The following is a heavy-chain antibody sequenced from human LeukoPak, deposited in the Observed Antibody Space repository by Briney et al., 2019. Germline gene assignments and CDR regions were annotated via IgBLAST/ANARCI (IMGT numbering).Heavy chain of an antibody. J-gene: IGHJ4*02. V-gene: IGHV1-2*02. Sequence: ASVKVSCKASRYTITGYYMHWERQAPGQGLEWMGWINPNSGGTNYAQKFQGRVTVTRDTSISTAYMELSRLRSDDTAVYYCARADWNDGEIDYWGQGTLVTVSS. CDR1: RYTITGYY. D-gene: IGHD1-1*01. CDR2: INPNSGGT. CDR3: ARADWNDGEIDY.